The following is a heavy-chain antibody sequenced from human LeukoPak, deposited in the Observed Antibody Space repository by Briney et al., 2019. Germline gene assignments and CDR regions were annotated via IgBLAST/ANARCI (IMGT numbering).Heavy chain of an antibody. CDR1: GYTFINYY. J-gene: IGHJ4*02. Sequence: ASVKVSCKASGYTFINYYMHWVRQAPGQSLEWMGWINPKSGDTNYAQKFQGRVTMTRDTSISTAYMELSRLRSDDTAVYYCARGQYSGSLHWGQGTLVTVSS. D-gene: IGHD1-26*01. V-gene: IGHV1-2*02. CDR2: INPKSGDT. CDR3: ARGQYSGSLH.